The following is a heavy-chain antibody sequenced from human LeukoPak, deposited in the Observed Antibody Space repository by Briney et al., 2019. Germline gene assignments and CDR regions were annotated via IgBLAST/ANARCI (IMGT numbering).Heavy chain of an antibody. J-gene: IGHJ4*02. CDR3: AREGSGSLFDY. D-gene: IGHD1-26*01. Sequence: SETLSLTCAVYGGSFGGYYWSWIRQPPGKGLEWIGEINHSGSTNYNPSLKSRVTISVDTSKNQFSLKLSSVTAADTAVYYCAREGSGSLFDYWGQGTLVTVSS. V-gene: IGHV4-34*01. CDR1: GGSFGGYY. CDR2: INHSGST.